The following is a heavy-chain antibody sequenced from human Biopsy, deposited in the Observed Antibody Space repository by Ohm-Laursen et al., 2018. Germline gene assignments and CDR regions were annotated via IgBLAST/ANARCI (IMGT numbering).Heavy chain of an antibody. Sequence: SDTLSLTCAVDGGSFSGYDWTWIREPPGKGLEWVGEFSHTGPTIYNPSLKSRLTISVDKSKNHFSLRLTSVTAVDTATYFCARGPYGDNAGAFDVWGQGTVVTVSS. V-gene: IGHV4-34*01. CDR2: FSHTGPT. CDR3: ARGPYGDNAGAFDV. D-gene: IGHD4/OR15-4a*01. J-gene: IGHJ3*01. CDR1: GGSFSGYD.